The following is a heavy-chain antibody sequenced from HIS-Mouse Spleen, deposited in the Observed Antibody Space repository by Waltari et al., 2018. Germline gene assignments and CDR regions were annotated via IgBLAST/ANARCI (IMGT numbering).Heavy chain of an antibody. Sequence: QVQLQESGPGLVKPSETLSLTCTVSGYSISSGYYWGWIRQPPGKGLEWIGSIYHSGSTYYNPSLKSRVTISVDTFKNQFSLKLSSVTAADTAVYYCARVKTWGQGTLVTVSS. CDR1: GYSISSGYY. V-gene: IGHV4-38-2*02. CDR3: ARVKT. CDR2: IYHSGST. J-gene: IGHJ5*02.